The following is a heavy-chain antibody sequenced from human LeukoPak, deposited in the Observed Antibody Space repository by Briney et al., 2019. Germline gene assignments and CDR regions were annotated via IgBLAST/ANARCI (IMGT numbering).Heavy chain of an antibody. CDR2: IYYSGST. CDR3: ARVGYCSHGSYQRLDWYFDL. V-gene: IGHV4-59*01. D-gene: IGHD2-15*01. Sequence: PSETLSLTCTVSGGSISSYYWSWIRQPPGKGLEWIGYIYYSGSTNYNPSLKSRVTISVDRSKNQFSLRLSSVTAADTAVYSCARVGYCSHGSYQRLDWYFDLWGRGTLVTVSS. J-gene: IGHJ2*01. CDR1: GGSISSYY.